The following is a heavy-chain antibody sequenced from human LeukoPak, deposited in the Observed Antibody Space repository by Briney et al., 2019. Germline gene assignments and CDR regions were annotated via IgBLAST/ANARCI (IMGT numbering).Heavy chain of an antibody. J-gene: IGHJ4*02. CDR3: ARDRVGGYSLGSHFDF. Sequence: PGGSLRLSCAASGFIFSDYPMHWVRQAPGKGLEWVSVISSDGGNKFYADSVKGRFTISRDNSKNTVFLQLNRLRVEDTAVYYCARDRVGGYSLGSHFDFWGQGVLVPVSS. D-gene: IGHD5-18*01. CDR2: ISSDGGNK. CDR1: GFIFSDYP. V-gene: IGHV3-30-3*01.